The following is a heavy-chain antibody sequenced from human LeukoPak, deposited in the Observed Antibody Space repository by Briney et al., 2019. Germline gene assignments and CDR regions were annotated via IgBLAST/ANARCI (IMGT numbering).Heavy chain of an antibody. V-gene: IGHV3-33*08. CDR3: ARDQGYCSSTSCYRAYDAFDI. J-gene: IGHJ3*02. Sequence: GKSLRLSCVTSTFTFNNHGMHWVRQAPGKGLEWVAVIWYDGSNKYYADSVKGRFTISRDNSKNTLYLQMNSLRAEDTAVYYCARDQGYCSSTSCYRAYDAFDIWGRGTMVTVSS. D-gene: IGHD2-2*01. CDR2: IWYDGSNK. CDR1: TFTFNNHG.